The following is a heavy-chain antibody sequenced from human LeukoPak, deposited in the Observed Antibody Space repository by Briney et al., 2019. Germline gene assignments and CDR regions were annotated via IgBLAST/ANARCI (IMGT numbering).Heavy chain of an antibody. D-gene: IGHD6-13*01. CDR3: ASRWQQLAPRH. V-gene: IGHV3-21*01. J-gene: IGHJ4*02. CDR1: GFTFSSYR. CDR2: ISSSSSYI. Sequence: GGSLRLSCAASGFTFSSYRMNWVRQAPGKGLEWVSSISSSSSYIYYADSVKGRFTISRDNAKNSLYLQMNSLRAEDTAVYYCASRWQQLAPRHWGQGTLVTVSS.